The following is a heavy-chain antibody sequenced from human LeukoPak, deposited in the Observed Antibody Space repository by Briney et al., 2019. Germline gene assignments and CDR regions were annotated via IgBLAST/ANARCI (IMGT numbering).Heavy chain of an antibody. CDR3: ARERYYYDSSSEGNY. CDR2: IYYSGST. Sequence: PSETLSLTCTVSGDSISGYYWSWIRQPPGRGLEWIGYIYYSGSTEYNPSLKSRVTISVDTSKNQFSLKLTSVTAADTAVYYCARERYYYDSSSEGNYWGQGTLVTVSS. J-gene: IGHJ4*02. CDR1: GDSISGYY. D-gene: IGHD3-22*01. V-gene: IGHV4-59*08.